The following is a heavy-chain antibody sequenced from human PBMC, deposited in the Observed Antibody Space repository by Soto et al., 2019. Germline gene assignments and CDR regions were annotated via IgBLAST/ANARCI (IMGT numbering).Heavy chain of an antibody. Sequence: PSETLSLTCTVSGGSISSGDYYWSWIRQPPGKGLEWIGYIYYSGSTYYNPSLKSRVTISVDTSENQFSLKLSSVTAADTAVYYCARDNRPYXGGDCYPESHYYYGMDVWGQGTTVTVSS. CDR2: IYYSGST. V-gene: IGHV4-30-4*01. CDR3: ARDNRPYXGGDCYPESHYYYGMDV. J-gene: IGHJ6*02. CDR1: GGSISSGDYY. D-gene: IGHD2-21*02.